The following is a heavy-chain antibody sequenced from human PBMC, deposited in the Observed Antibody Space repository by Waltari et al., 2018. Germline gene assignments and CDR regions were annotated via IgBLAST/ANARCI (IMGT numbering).Heavy chain of an antibody. CDR3: ARDRGRGLYLDT. J-gene: IGHJ4*02. V-gene: IGHV4-4*02. Sequence: QLQLQESGPGLVKPSGTLSLICAVSGDSMSNNWWSWVRQSPGKGLEWIGQVLGSGRTNYNPSFASRVTISLDTSTYQVALKMTSATAADTALYYCARDRGRGLYLDTWGPGTLVTVSP. CDR2: VLGSGRT. CDR1: GDSMSNNW. D-gene: IGHD2-15*01.